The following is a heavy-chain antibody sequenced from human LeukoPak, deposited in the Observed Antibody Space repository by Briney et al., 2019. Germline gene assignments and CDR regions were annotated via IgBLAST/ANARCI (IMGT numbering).Heavy chain of an antibody. CDR1: GFTFSSYA. J-gene: IGHJ3*02. CDR3: ARVGSTVVTPRYAFDI. D-gene: IGHD4-23*01. CDR2: ISYDGSNK. V-gene: IGHV3-30-3*01. Sequence: GGSLRLSRAASGFTFSSYAMHWVRQAPGKGLEWVAVISYDGSNKYYADSVKGRFTISRDNSKNTLYLQMNSLRAEDAAVYYCARVGSTVVTPRYAFDIWGQGTMVTVSS.